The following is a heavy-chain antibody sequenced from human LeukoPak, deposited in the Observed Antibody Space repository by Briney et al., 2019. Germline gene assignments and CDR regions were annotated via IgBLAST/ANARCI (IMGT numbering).Heavy chain of an antibody. CDR1: GFTFSSYA. CDR2: ISGSGGST. D-gene: IGHD1-26*01. J-gene: IGHJ3*02. V-gene: IGHV3-23*01. Sequence: GGSLRLSCAASGFTFSSYAMSWVRQTPGKGLEWVLAISGSGGSTYYADSVKGRFTISRDNAKNSLYLQMNSLRAEDTAVYYCARDSTYTGSFHDAFDIWGQGTMVIVSS. CDR3: ARDSTYTGSFHDAFDI.